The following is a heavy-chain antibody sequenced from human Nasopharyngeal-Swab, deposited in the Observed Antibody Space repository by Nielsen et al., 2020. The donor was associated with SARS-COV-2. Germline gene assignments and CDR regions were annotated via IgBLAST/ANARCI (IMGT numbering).Heavy chain of an antibody. Sequence: ASVKVSCKTSGYTFSMYGISWVRQAPGQGLEWMGWISVYNGNTNYGEKLQGRVTMTTETSSTTAHMELRSLTSDDTAVYYCARDRCKGRRGPGDYWGQGTLVTVSS. CDR1: GYTFSMYG. V-gene: IGHV1-18*01. J-gene: IGHJ4*02. D-gene: IGHD3-10*01. CDR3: ARDRCKGRRGPGDY. CDR2: ISVYNGNT.